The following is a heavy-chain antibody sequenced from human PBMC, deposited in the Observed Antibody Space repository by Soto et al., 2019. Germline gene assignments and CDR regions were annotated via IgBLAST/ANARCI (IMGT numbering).Heavy chain of an antibody. Sequence: GGPMTLSCAACGFTFCKSLMSWVSKAPGKGLEWVGRIKSKTDGGTTDYAAPVKGRFTISRDDSKNTLYLQMNSLKTEDTAVYYCTTGAVDYLDAFDIWGQGTMVTVSS. CDR3: TTGAVDYLDAFDI. D-gene: IGHD3-16*01. J-gene: IGHJ3*02. V-gene: IGHV3-15*01. CDR2: IKSKTDGGTT. CDR1: GFTFCKSL.